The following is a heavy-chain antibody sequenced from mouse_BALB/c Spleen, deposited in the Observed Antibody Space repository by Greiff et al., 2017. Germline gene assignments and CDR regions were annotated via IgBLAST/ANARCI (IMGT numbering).Heavy chain of an antibody. CDR3: AREEGLDESGAMDY. Sequence: DVQLQESGGGLVKPGGSLKLSCAASGFTFSDYYMYWVRQTPEKRLEWVATISDGGSYTYYPDSVKGRFTISRDNAKNNLYLQMSSLKSEDTAMYYCAREEGLDESGAMDYWGQGTSVTVSS. J-gene: IGHJ4*01. D-gene: IGHD1-3*01. V-gene: IGHV5-4*02. CDR2: ISDGGSYT. CDR1: GFTFSDYY.